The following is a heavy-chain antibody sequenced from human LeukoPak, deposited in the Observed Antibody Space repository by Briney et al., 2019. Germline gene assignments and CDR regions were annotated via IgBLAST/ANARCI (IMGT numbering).Heavy chain of an antibody. V-gene: IGHV3-30-3*01. CDR3: ARAGVPVPGTAWFDP. D-gene: IGHD1-1*01. CDR1: GFTFRSYA. J-gene: IGHJ5*02. CDR2: ISSDGNTQ. Sequence: PGTSLRLSCAASGFTFRSYAVHWVRQPPGKGLEWVAVISSDGNTQFYADSVKGRFTISRDNSKNTVYLQMNSLRAEDTAVYYCARAGVPVPGTAWFDPWGQGTLVTVSS.